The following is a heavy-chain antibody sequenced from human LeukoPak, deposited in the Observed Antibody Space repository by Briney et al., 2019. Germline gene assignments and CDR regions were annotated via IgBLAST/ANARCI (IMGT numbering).Heavy chain of an antibody. CDR2: IYYSGST. CDR1: GGSISSSSYY. J-gene: IGHJ6*03. V-gene: IGHV4-39*07. Sequence: SETLSLTCTVSGGSISSSSYYWGWIRQPPGKGLEWIGSIYYSGSTYYNPSLKSRVTISVDTSKNQLSLKLSSVTAADTAVYYCAREYYYYMDVWGKGTTVTISS. CDR3: AREYYYYMDV.